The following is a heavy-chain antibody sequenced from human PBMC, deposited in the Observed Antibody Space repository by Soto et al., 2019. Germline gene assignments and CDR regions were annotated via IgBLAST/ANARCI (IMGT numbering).Heavy chain of an antibody. CDR1: GGSISSGGYY. D-gene: IGHD5-12*01. J-gene: IGHJ5*02. V-gene: IGHV4-31*03. CDR2: IYYSGST. CDR3: ARGIVATIFGGGRFDP. Sequence: QVQLQESGPGLVKPSQTLSLTCTVSGGSISSGGYYWSWIRQHPGKGLEWIGYIYYSGSTYYNPSLKSRVTISVDTSKNQFSLKLSSVTAADTAVYYCARGIVATIFGGGRFDPWGQGTLVTVSS.